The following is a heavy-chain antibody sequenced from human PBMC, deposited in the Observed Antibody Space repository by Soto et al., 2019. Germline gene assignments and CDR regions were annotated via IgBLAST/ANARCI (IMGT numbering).Heavy chain of an antibody. D-gene: IGHD6-6*01. J-gene: IGHJ4*02. CDR3: ARDRGIAARRVPMDY. V-gene: IGHV3-33*01. CDR1: GFTFSSYG. Sequence: PGGSLSLSCAASGFTFSSYGMHWVRQAPGKGLEWVAVIWYDGSNKYYADSVKGRFTISRDNSKNTLYLQMNSLRAEDTAVYYCARDRGIAARRVPMDYWGQGTLVTVSS. CDR2: IWYDGSNK.